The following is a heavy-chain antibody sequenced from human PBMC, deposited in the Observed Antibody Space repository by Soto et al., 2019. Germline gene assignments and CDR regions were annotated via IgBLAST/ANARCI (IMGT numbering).Heavy chain of an antibody. D-gene: IGHD4-17*01. V-gene: IGHV4-59*01. J-gene: IGHJ3*02. CDR1: GGSISSYY. CDR3: ARVNDYGDYEGVRLGAFDI. CDR2: IYYSGST. Sequence: QVQLQESGPGLVKPSETLSLTCTVSGGSISSYYWSWIRQPPGKGLEWIGYIYYSGSTNYKPSLKSRVTISVDTSKNQFSLKLSSVTAADTAVYYCARVNDYGDYEGVRLGAFDIWGQGTMVTVSS.